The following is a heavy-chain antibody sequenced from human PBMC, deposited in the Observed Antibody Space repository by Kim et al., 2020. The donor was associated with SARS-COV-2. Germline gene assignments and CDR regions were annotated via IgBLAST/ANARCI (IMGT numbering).Heavy chain of an antibody. CDR1: GFSFSSYG. CDR3: AKQALIAASGTFFDY. D-gene: IGHD6-13*01. J-gene: IGHJ4*02. V-gene: IGHV3-30*18. Sequence: GGSLRLSCAASGFSFSSYGMHWVRQAPGKGLEWVALISYDGSNKYYADSVKGRFTISRDNSKNTLYLQMNSLRAEDTAVYYCAKQALIAASGTFFDYWGQGTLVTVSS. CDR2: ISYDGSNK.